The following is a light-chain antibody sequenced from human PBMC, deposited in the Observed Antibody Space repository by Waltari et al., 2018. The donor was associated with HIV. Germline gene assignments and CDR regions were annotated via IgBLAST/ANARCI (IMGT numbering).Light chain of an antibody. CDR1: PSNIGSIT. Sequence: SVLTQPLSASGTPGQRVPLYHSRCPSNIGSITVIRSQHLPQPAPQLLMFCNNQRPSGVPDRFSGAKSGTSASLAISGLQSEDEADYYCAAWDGSLNGYVFGTGTKVTVL. J-gene: IGLJ1*01. CDR3: AAWDGSLNGYV. V-gene: IGLV1-44*01. CDR2: CNN.